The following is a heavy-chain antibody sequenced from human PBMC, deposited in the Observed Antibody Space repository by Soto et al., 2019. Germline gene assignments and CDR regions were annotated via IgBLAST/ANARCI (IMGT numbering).Heavy chain of an antibody. CDR1: GGSISSGGYY. D-gene: IGHD3-9*01. CDR2: IYYSGST. J-gene: IGHJ5*02. V-gene: IGHV4-31*03. Sequence: PSETLSLTCTVSGGSISSGGYYWSWIRQHPGKGQEWIGYIYYSGSTYYNPSLKSRVTISVDTSKNQFSLKLSSVTAADTAVYYCARANVLRYFDWLPGSLQFDPWGQGTLVTVSS. CDR3: ARANVLRYFDWLPGSLQFDP.